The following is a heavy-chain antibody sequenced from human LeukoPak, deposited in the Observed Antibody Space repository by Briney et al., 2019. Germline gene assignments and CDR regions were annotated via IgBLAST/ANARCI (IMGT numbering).Heavy chain of an antibody. CDR3: ARAIAAADTSGFDY. CDR2: INPNSGGT. J-gene: IGHJ4*02. Sequence: ASVKVSCKASGYTFTVYYMHWVRQAPGQGLEWMGWINPNSGGTNYAQKFQGRVTMTRDTSISTAYMELSRLRSDDTAVYYCARAIAAADTSGFDYWGQGTLVTVSS. D-gene: IGHD6-13*01. V-gene: IGHV1-2*02. CDR1: GYTFTVYY.